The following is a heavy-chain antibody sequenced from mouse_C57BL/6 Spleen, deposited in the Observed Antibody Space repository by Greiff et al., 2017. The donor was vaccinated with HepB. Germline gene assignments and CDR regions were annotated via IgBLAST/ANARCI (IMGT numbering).Heavy chain of an antibody. CDR2: INPNNGGT. CDR1: GYTFTDYY. D-gene: IGHD4-1*01. V-gene: IGHV1-26*01. CDR3: ARAANWYYFDY. Sequence: EVQLQQSGPELVKPGASVKISCKASGYTFTDYYMNWVKQSHGKSLEWIGDINPNNGGTSYNQKFKGKATLTVDKSSSTAYMELRSLTSEDSAVYYCARAANWYYFDYWGQGTTLTVSS. J-gene: IGHJ2*01.